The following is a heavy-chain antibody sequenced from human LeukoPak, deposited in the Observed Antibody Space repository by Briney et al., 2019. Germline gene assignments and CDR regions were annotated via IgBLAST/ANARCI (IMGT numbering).Heavy chain of an antibody. CDR2: ISDSGGST. V-gene: IGHV3-23*01. CDR3: AKEGPEDSSSWNYFDY. J-gene: IGHJ4*02. Sequence: GGSLRLSCAASGFTFSSYAMSWVRQAPGKGLEWVSAISDSGGSTYYADSVKGRFTISRDNSKNTLYLQMHSLRAEDTAVYYCAKEGPEDSSSWNYFDYWGQGTLVTVSS. D-gene: IGHD6-13*01. CDR1: GFTFSSYA.